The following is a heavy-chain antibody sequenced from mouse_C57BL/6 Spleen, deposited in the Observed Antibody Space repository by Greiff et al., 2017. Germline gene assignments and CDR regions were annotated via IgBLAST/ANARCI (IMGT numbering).Heavy chain of an antibody. D-gene: IGHD1-1*01. CDR2: INPSSGYT. V-gene: IGHV1-4*01. J-gene: IGHJ4*01. CDR1: GYTFTSYT. Sequence: QVQLQQSGAELARPGASVQMSCKASGYTFTSYTMHWVKQRPGQGLEWIGYINPSSGYTKYNQKFKDKATLTADKSSSTAYMQLSSLTSEDAAVYYCAGLYEGYAMDDWGQGTSGTVSS. CDR3: AGLYEGYAMDD.